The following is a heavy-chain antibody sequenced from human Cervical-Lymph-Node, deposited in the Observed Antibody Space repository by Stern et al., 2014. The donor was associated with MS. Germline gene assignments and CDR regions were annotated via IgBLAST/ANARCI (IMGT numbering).Heavy chain of an antibody. CDR3: ARERPIYGGNYYTRTFDY. CDR2: ISAYNGKT. Sequence: VQLLQSGAEVKKPGASVKVSCKASGYTLTSYGISWVRQAPGQGLEWMGWISAYNGKTNYAQKLQGRVTMTTDTSTSTAYMELRSLRSDDTAVYYCARERPIYGGNYYTRTFDYWGQGTLVTVSS. CDR1: GYTLTSYG. V-gene: IGHV1-18*01. J-gene: IGHJ4*02. D-gene: IGHD1-26*01.